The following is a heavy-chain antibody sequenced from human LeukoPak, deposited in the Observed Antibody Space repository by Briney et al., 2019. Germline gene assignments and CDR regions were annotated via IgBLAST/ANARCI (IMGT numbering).Heavy chain of an antibody. V-gene: IGHV5-51*01. Sequence: GESLKISCKGSGYSFTTYWIGWVRQMPGKGLEWMGIIYPGDSDTRYSPSFQGQVTISADKSITTAYLQWSSLKASDTAMYYCARLRYTMVRRGDLVLDPWGQGTLVTVSS. CDR3: ARLRYTMVRRGDLVLDP. CDR2: IYPGDSDT. D-gene: IGHD3-10*01. J-gene: IGHJ5*02. CDR1: GYSFTTYW.